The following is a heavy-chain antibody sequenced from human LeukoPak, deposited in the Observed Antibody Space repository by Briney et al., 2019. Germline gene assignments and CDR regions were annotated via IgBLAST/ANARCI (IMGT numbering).Heavy chain of an antibody. Sequence: GASVKVSCKASGYTFTSYDINWVRQATGQGLEWMGWISAYNGNTNYAQKLQGRVTMTTDTSTSTAYMELRSLRSDDTAVYYCARDDSSSYARDAFDIWGQGTMVTVSS. V-gene: IGHV1-18*01. D-gene: IGHD3-22*01. CDR1: GYTFTSYD. J-gene: IGHJ3*02. CDR3: ARDDSSSYARDAFDI. CDR2: ISAYNGNT.